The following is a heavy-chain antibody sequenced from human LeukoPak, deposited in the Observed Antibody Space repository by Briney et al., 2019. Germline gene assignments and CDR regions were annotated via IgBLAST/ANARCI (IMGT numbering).Heavy chain of an antibody. CDR1: GGSTSSYY. CDR3: AGAYSSNAFDI. V-gene: IGHV4-59*01. D-gene: IGHD6-13*01. Sequence: SETLSLTCTVSGGSTSSYYWSWIRQPPGKGLEWIGYIYYSGSTNYNPSLKSRVTISVDTSKNQFSLKLSSVTAADTAVYYCAGAYSSNAFDIWGQGTMVTVSS. CDR2: IYYSGST. J-gene: IGHJ3*02.